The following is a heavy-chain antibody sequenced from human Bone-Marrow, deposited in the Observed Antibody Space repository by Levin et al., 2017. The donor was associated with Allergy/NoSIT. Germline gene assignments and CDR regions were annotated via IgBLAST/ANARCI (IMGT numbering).Heavy chain of an antibody. V-gene: IGHV4-31*03. J-gene: IGHJ4*02. CDR1: GGSISSGGYY. D-gene: IGHD1/OR15-1a*01. CDR2: IYYSGNT. CDR3: AREDGSTIDY. Sequence: SQTLSLTCTVSGGSISSGGYYWSWIRQQPGKGLEWIGYIYYSGNTYYNPSLKSRVMISVDTSKNQFSLKVSSVTAADTAVYFCAREDGSTIDYWGQGILVTVSS.